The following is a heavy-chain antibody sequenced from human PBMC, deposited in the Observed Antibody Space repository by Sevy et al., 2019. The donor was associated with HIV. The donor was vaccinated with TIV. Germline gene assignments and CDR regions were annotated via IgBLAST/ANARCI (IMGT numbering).Heavy chain of an antibody. CDR2: IYYSGST. CDR3: ARGRGRNVDTARVVSLYGMDV. D-gene: IGHD5-18*01. Sequence: SETLSLTCTVSGGSISSGGYYWSWIRQHPGKGLEWIGYIYYSGSTYDNPSLKSRVTIAVDTFKNQFSLRLSFVTAADTAVYYCARGRGRNVDTARVVSLYGMDVWGQGTTVTVSS. CDR1: GGSISSGGYY. V-gene: IGHV4-31*03. J-gene: IGHJ6*02.